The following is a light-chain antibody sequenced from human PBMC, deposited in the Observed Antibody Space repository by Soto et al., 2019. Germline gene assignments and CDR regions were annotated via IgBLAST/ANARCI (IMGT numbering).Light chain of an antibody. V-gene: IGKV3-15*01. CDR3: QQYNNWPPGT. CDR2: GAS. CDR1: QSVSSN. J-gene: IGKJ1*01. Sequence: EIVMTQSPATLSVSPRERATLSCRASQSVSSNLAWYQQKPGQAPRLLIYGASTRATGIPARFSGSGSGTEFTLTISSLQSADFSVYYCQQYNNWPPGTFGQGTKVEIK.